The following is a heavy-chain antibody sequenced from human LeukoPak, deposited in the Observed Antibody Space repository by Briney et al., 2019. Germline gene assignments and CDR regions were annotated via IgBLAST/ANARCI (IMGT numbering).Heavy chain of an antibody. CDR3: ARFRDAFDI. J-gene: IGHJ3*02. V-gene: IGHV4-59*01. CDR1: GGSISSYY. CDR2: IYYSGST. Sequence: RSSETLSLTCTVSGGSISSYYWSWIRQPPGKGLEWIGYIYYSGSTNYNPSLKSRVTISVDTSKNQFSLKLSSVTAADTAVCYCARFRDAFDIWGQGTMVTVSS.